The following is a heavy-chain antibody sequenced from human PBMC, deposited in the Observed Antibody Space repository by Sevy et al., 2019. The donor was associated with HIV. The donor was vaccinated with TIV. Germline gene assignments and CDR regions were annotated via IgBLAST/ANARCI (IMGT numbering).Heavy chain of an antibody. D-gene: IGHD2-15*01. CDR2: ISSSGSSI. J-gene: IGHJ6*02. Sequence: GGSLRLSCTASGFTFSSYDMNWVRQAPGKGLEWVSKISSSGSSIYYADSVKGRFTISRDNAKNSLNLQMNSLRAEDTAVYYCAKGDRTFYGMDVWGQGTTVTVSS. CDR1: GFTFSSYD. V-gene: IGHV3-48*03. CDR3: AKGDRTFYGMDV.